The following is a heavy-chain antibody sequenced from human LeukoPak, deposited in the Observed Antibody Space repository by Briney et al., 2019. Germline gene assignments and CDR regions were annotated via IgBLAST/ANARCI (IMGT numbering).Heavy chain of an antibody. J-gene: IGHJ4*02. Sequence: PGGSLRLSCGAPGFSFSSYGMNWVRQAPGKGLAGVAFIRYDGSNKYYADSVKGRFTISREDSKNTLYLQMNSLRPEDTAVYYCAKDHRYCSGGSCYGAVYWGQGTLVTVCS. CDR1: GFSFSSYG. V-gene: IGHV3-30*02. CDR2: IRYDGSNK. CDR3: AKDHRYCSGGSCYGAVY. D-gene: IGHD2-15*01.